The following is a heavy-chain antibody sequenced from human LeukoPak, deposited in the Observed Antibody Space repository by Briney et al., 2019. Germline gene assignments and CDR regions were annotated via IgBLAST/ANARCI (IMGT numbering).Heavy chain of an antibody. D-gene: IGHD6-13*01. V-gene: IGHV3-21*01. CDR3: ARAYPPLRTAAAGDQ. CDR2: ISYRSSPI. J-gene: IGHJ4*02. CDR1: GFTFSDCD. Sequence: GSLRLSCTASGFTFSDCDMSWVRQAPGKGREWVSSISYRSSPIYYADSVKGRFTISRDNAKNSLHLQMDSLRAGDTAVYYCARAYPPLRTAAAGDQWGQGTLVTVSS.